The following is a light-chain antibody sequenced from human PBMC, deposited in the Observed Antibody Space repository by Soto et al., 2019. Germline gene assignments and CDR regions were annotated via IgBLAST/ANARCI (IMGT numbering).Light chain of an antibody. V-gene: IGKV3-20*01. CDR2: GAS. J-gene: IGKJ4*01. CDR3: QHYGNSLT. CDR1: QSVSSSH. Sequence: DIVLTQYPGTRSLSPGESVTLSCRASQSVSSSHLAWYQQKPGQAPRLFIYGASRRATGIPDRFSDSGSGTDFTLTISRLQPEDFAVYSCQHYGNSLTFGGGTKVEIK.